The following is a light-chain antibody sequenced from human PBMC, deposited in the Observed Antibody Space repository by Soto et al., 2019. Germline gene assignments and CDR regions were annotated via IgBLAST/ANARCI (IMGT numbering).Light chain of an antibody. CDR2: EVT. CDR3: CSYTSSRTYV. J-gene: IGLJ1*01. Sequence: ALTQPASVSGSPGQSITISCTGTSSDVGAYIYVSWYQHHPGKAPKVMIYEVTNRPSGVSDRFSGSESGNTASLTISGLQAEDEADYYCCSYTSSRTYVFGTGTKVTVL. CDR1: SSDVGAYIY. V-gene: IGLV2-14*01.